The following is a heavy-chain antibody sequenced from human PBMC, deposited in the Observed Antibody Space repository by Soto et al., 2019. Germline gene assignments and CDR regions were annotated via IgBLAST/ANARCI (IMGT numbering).Heavy chain of an antibody. CDR3: ARDSANYFDY. Sequence: PSETLSLTCAVSGYSISSGYYWGWIRQPPGKGLEWIGSIYHSGSTYYNPSLKSRVTISVDTSKNQFSLKLSSVTAADTAVYYCARDSANYFDYWGQGTLVTVSP. CDR2: IYHSGST. CDR1: GYSISSGYY. J-gene: IGHJ4*02. V-gene: IGHV4-38-2*02.